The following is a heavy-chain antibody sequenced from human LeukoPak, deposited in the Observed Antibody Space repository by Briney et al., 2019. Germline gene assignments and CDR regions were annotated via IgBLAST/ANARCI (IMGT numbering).Heavy chain of an antibody. V-gene: IGHV4-34*01. CDR3: ARCVVVPAAIGWFDP. Sequence: SETLSLTCTVSGGSISSYYWSWIRQPPGKGLEWIEEINHSGSTNYNPSLKSRVTISADTSKNQFSLKLSSVTAADTAVYYCARCVVVPAAIGWFDPWGQGTLVTVSS. CDR2: INHSGST. D-gene: IGHD2-2*02. J-gene: IGHJ5*02. CDR1: GGSISSYY.